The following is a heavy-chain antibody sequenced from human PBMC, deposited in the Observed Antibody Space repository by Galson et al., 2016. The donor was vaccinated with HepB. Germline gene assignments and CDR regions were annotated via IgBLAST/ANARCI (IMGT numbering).Heavy chain of an antibody. J-gene: IGHJ4*02. Sequence: SLRLSCAASGFTFDTYCMNWVRQAPGKGLEWVASISTTGRYIYYADSVEGRLTISGDNAQNSVYLQMNSLRPEDTAIYYCARGGVSITIFGVVPYFDPWGQGALVTVSS. CDR3: ARGGVSITIFGVVPYFDP. CDR2: ISTTGRYI. CDR1: GFTFDTYC. D-gene: IGHD3-3*01. V-gene: IGHV3-21*01.